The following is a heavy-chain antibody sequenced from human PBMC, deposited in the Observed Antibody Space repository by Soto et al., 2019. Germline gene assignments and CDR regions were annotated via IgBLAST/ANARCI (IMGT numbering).Heavy chain of an antibody. Sequence: LSLTCTVSGGSISSGGYSWSWIRQPPGKGLEWIGYIYHSGSTYYNPSLKSRVTISVDRSKNQFSLKLSSVTAADTAVYYCARGPPSYWGQGTLVTVSS. V-gene: IGHV4-30-2*01. CDR1: GGSISSGGYS. CDR2: IYHSGST. J-gene: IGHJ4*02. CDR3: ARGPPSY.